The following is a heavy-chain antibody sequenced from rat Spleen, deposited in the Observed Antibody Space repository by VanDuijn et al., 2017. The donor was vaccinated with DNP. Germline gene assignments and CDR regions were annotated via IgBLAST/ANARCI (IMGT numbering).Heavy chain of an antibody. Sequence: EVQLVESGGGFVQPGRSLKLSCAASGFTFSNYGMHWIRQTPKKGLEWVAIISHSDGITYYPDSVKGRFTISRDNGKNTLYLQMDSLRSEDTATYYCSRRNYGNSLNWFVYWGQGTLVTVSS. J-gene: IGHJ3*01. CDR3: SRRNYGNSLNWFVY. CDR2: ISHSDGIT. D-gene: IGHD1-11*01. V-gene: IGHV5-19*01. CDR1: GFTFSNYG.